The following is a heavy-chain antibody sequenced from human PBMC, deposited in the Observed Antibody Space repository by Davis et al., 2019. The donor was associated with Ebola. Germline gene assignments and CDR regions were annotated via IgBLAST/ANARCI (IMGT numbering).Heavy chain of an antibody. D-gene: IGHD6-19*01. CDR2: MNPDSGNT. CDR1: GYTFTSND. J-gene: IGHJ2*01. Sequence: AASVKVSCKASGYTFTSNDINWVRQATGQGLGLEWMGWMNPDSGNTGYAPKFQGRITMTRDNSISTAYMEPRSLTSDDTGVYYCARPIEKKCSPGCFDLWGRGTVVTVFS. V-gene: IGHV1-8*01. CDR3: ARPIEKKCSPGCFDL.